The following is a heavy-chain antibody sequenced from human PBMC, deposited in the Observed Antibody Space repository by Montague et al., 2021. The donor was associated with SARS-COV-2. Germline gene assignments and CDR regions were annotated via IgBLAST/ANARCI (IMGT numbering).Heavy chain of an antibody. CDR1: GGSFSGYY. J-gene: IGHJ4*02. D-gene: IGHD2-8*01. Sequence: TCAVYGGSFSGYYWSWIRQPPGKGLEWIGEINHSGSTNYNPSLKSRVTISVDTSKNQFSLKLSSVTAADTAVYYCARANGYYFDYWGQGTLVTVSS. V-gene: IGHV4-34*01. CDR3: ARANGYYFDY. CDR2: INHSGST.